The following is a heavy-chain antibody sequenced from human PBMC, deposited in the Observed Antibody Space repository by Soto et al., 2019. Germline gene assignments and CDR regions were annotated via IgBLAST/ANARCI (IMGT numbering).Heavy chain of an antibody. CDR1: GYTFTSYG. Sequence: QVQLVQSGAEVKKPGASVKVSCKASGYTFTSYGISWVRQAPGQGLEWTGWISAYNGNTNYAQKLQGRVTMTTDTSTSTAYMELRSLRSDDTAVYYCARDLSDVVVVAATLHYFDYWGQGTLVTVSS. J-gene: IGHJ4*02. CDR2: ISAYNGNT. D-gene: IGHD2-15*01. CDR3: ARDLSDVVVVAATLHYFDY. V-gene: IGHV1-18*01.